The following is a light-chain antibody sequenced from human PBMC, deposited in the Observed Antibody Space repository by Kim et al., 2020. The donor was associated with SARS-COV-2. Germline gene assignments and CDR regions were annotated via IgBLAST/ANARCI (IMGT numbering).Light chain of an antibody. Sequence: QSVTLSCTGTNNDIGRYNYVSWYQLHPGKAPKLIIYDGTRRPSGVPHRFSGSKSADTASLTISGLQTEDEAEYYCCSYTGSDSFVVFGGGTQLTVL. J-gene: IGLJ2*01. CDR2: DGT. V-gene: IGLV2-11*01. CDR3: CSYTGSDSFVV. CDR1: NNDIGRYNY.